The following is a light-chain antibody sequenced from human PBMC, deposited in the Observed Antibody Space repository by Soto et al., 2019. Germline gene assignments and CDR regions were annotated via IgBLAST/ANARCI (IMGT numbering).Light chain of an antibody. CDR3: QSYDSARGDV. CDR2: GNS. CDR1: SSNIGAGYD. V-gene: IGLV1-40*01. J-gene: IGLJ1*01. Sequence: SVLTQPPSVSGAPGQRVTISCTGSSSNIGAGYDVHWYQQLPGTAPKLLIYGNSNRPSGVPDRFSGSKSGTSASLAITGLQAEDEADYYCQSYDSARGDVFGTGTKLTVL.